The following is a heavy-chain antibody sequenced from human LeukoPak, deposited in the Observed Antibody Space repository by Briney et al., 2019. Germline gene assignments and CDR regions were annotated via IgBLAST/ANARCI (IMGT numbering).Heavy chain of an antibody. CDR3: ARDEGYTYGHPLDY. D-gene: IGHD5-18*01. Sequence: PGRPLRLSCAASGFTFSNYVMHWVRQAPGKGLEGGALIWSDGSNKYYADSVKGRFTISRDNSKNTLYLQMNSLRAEDTSVYFCARDEGYTYGHPLDYWGQGTLVTVSS. CDR1: GFTFSNYV. CDR2: IWSDGSNK. V-gene: IGHV3-33*01. J-gene: IGHJ4*02.